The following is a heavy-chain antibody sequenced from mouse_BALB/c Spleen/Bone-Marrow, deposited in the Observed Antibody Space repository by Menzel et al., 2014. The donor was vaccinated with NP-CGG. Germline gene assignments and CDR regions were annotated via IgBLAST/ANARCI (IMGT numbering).Heavy chain of an antibody. CDR3: TRSYYRYDEEAWFAY. CDR1: GFTFSSYT. V-gene: IGHV5-6-4*01. J-gene: IGHJ3*01. Sequence: EVQGVESGGGLVKPGGSLKLSCAASGFTFSSYTMSWVRQTPEKRLEWVATISSGGSYTYYPDSVKGRFTISRDNAKNALYLQMSSLKSEDTAMYHCTRSYYRYDEEAWFAYWGQGTLVTVSA. CDR2: ISSGGSYT. D-gene: IGHD2-14*01.